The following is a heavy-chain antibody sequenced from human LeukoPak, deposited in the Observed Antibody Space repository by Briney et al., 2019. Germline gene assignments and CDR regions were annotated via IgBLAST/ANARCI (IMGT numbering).Heavy chain of an antibody. CDR3: AREGVITGTTRAFDI. J-gene: IGHJ3*02. Sequence: SVKVSCKASGGTFSSYAISWVRQAPGQGLEWMGRIIPILGIANYAQKFQGGVTITADKSTSTAYMELSSLRSEDTAVYYCAREGVITGTTRAFDIWGQGTMVTVSS. V-gene: IGHV1-69*04. CDR1: GGTFSSYA. CDR2: IIPILGIA. D-gene: IGHD1-7*01.